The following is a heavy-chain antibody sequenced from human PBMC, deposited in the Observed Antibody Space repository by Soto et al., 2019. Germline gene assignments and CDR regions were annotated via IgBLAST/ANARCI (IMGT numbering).Heavy chain of an antibody. CDR3: ARSAPPRFGVVIIVNWFDP. CDR2: IIPIFGTA. J-gene: IGHJ5*02. CDR1: GGTFSSYA. V-gene: IGHV1-69*06. Sequence: SVKVSCKASGGTFSSYAISWVRQAPGQGLEWMGGIIPIFGTANYAQKFQGRVTITADKSTSTAYMELSSPRSEDTAVYYCARSAPPRFGVVIIVNWFDPWGQGTLVTVSS. D-gene: IGHD3-3*01.